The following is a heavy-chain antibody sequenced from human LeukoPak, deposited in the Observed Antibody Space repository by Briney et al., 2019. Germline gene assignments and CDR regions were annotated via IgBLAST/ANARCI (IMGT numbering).Heavy chain of an antibody. CDR3: AREIQTAMVTNYYYGMDV. J-gene: IGHJ6*02. Sequence: PGGSLRLSCAASGFTFSSYGMHWVRQAPGKGLEWVAVIWYGGSNKYYADSVKGRFTISRDNSKNTLYLQMNSLRAEDTAVYYCAREIQTAMVTNYYYGMDVWGQGTTVTVSS. D-gene: IGHD5-18*01. V-gene: IGHV3-33*01. CDR2: IWYGGSNK. CDR1: GFTFSSYG.